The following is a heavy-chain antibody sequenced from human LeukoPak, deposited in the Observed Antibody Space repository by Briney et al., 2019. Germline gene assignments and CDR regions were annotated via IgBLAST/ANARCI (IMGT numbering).Heavy chain of an antibody. CDR3: ARASMVRGRYYYYYYGMDV. Sequence: ASVKVSCKASGGTFISYAISWVRQAPGQGLEWMGGIIPIFGTANYAQKFQGRVTITADESTSTAYMELSSLRSEDTAVYYCARASMVRGRYYYYYYGMDVWGKGTTVTVSS. D-gene: IGHD3-10*01. CDR2: IIPIFGTA. V-gene: IGHV1-69*13. CDR1: GGTFISYA. J-gene: IGHJ6*04.